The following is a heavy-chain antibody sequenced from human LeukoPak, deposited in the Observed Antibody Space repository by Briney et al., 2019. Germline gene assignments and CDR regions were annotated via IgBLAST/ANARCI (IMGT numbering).Heavy chain of an antibody. CDR3: TTGLGYYGSGSLKDY. D-gene: IGHD3-10*01. J-gene: IGHJ4*02. CDR1: GFTFSNAW. Sequence: MPGGSLRLSCAASGFTFSNAWMSWVRQAPGKGLEWVGRIKSKTDGGTTDYAAPVKGRFTISRDDSKNTLYLQMNSLKTEDTAVYYCTTGLGYYGSGSLKDYWGQGTLVTVSS. CDR2: IKSKTDGGTT. V-gene: IGHV3-15*01.